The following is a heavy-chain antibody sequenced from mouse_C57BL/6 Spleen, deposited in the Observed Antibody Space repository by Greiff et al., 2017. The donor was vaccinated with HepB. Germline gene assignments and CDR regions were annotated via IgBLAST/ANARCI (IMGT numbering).Heavy chain of an antibody. J-gene: IGHJ3*01. Sequence: EVQLVESGGGLVQPKGSLKLSCAASGFSFNTYAMNWVRQAPGKGLEWVARIRSKSNNYATYYADSVKDRFTISRDDSESMLYLQMNNLKTEDTAMYYCVRHYYDYGGFAYWGQGTLVTVSA. CDR3: VRHYYDYGGFAY. CDR2: IRSKSNNYAT. D-gene: IGHD2-4*01. CDR1: GFSFNTYA. V-gene: IGHV10-1*01.